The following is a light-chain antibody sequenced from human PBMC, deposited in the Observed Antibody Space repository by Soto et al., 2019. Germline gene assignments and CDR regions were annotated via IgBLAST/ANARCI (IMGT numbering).Light chain of an antibody. CDR2: GAS. V-gene: IGKV3-15*01. J-gene: IGKJ2*01. Sequence: EIEMTQSPSTLSVSPGERATLSCRASQSIRNSLAWYQQKPGQAPRLLLYGASTMATGIPARFSGGGSGTEFTLTISSLQSEDFAVYYCQQYNNWPPYTFGQGTKVEIK. CDR3: QQYNNWPPYT. CDR1: QSIRNS.